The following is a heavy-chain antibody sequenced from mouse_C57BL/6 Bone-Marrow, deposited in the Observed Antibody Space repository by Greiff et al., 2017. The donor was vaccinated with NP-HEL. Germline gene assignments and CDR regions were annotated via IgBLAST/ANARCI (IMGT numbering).Heavy chain of an antibody. CDR2: IDPENGDT. D-gene: IGHD2-3*01. V-gene: IGHV14-4*01. J-gene: IGHJ3*01. CDR1: GFNIKDDY. Sequence: VQLQQSGAELVRPGASVKLSCTASGFNIKDDYMHWVKQRPEQGLEWIGWIDPENGDTEYASKFQGKATITADTSSNTAYLQLSSLTSEDTAVYYCTTWLLSWFAYWGQGTLVTVSA. CDR3: TTWLLSWFAY.